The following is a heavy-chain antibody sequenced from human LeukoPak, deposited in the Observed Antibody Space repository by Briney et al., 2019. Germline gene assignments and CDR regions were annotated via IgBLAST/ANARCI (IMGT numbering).Heavy chain of an antibody. D-gene: IGHD3-10*01. V-gene: IGHV1-69*01. CDR1: GGTFSSYA. Sequence: GASVKVSCKASGGTFSSYAISWVRQAPGQGLEWMGGIIPIFGTANYAQKFQGRVTITADESTSTAYMELSSLRSEDTAVYYCASGWFGELLHFDYWGQGTLDTVSS. CDR2: IIPIFGTA. J-gene: IGHJ4*02. CDR3: ASGWFGELLHFDY.